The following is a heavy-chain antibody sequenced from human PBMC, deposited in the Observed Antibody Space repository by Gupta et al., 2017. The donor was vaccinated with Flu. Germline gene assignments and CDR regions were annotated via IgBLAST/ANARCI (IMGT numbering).Heavy chain of an antibody. V-gene: IGHV3-48*03. Sequence: EVFLVESVGGLSQRGEPLRLSCAASGFDFNRYEMSWVRQAPGVGLEGVAFNSSSAVTYYTDPVRGRFTISRDNANKLLYLQMSSLRGEDTAIYYCARGHWDNWGQGTLVTVSS. CDR3: ARGHWDN. J-gene: IGHJ4*02. CDR2: NSSSAVT. CDR1: GFDFNRYE. D-gene: IGHD1-26*01.